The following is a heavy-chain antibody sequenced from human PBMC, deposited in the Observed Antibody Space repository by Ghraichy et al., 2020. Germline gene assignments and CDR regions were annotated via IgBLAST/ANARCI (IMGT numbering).Heavy chain of an antibody. V-gene: IGHV3-30*04. CDR3: ARDEGFLEWADY. D-gene: IGHD3-3*01. J-gene: IGHJ4*02. Sequence: GGSLRLSCAASGFTFSSYAMHWVRQAPGKGLEWVAVISYDGSNKYYADSVKGRFTISRDNSKNTLYLQMNSLRAEDTAVYYCARDEGFLEWADYWGQGTLVTVSS. CDR2: ISYDGSNK. CDR1: GFTFSSYA.